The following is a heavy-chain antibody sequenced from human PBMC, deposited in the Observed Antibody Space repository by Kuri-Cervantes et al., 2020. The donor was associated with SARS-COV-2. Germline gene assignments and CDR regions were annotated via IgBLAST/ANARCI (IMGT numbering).Heavy chain of an antibody. CDR1: GFTFSSYS. J-gene: IGHJ4*02. Sequence: GGSLRLSCAASGFTFSSYSMNWVRQAPGKGLEWVSSISSSSSYTYYADSVKGRFTISRDNAKNSLYLQMNSLRAEDTAVYYCARHTGPYYFDYWGQGTLVTVSS. CDR3: ARHTGPYYFDY. CDR2: ISSSSSYT. V-gene: IGHV3-21*01. D-gene: IGHD1-14*01.